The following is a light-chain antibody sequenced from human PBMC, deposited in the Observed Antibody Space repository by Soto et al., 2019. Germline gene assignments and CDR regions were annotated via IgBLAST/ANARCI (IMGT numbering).Light chain of an antibody. CDR2: RND. CDR1: NSRSGSNY. V-gene: IGLV1-47*01. J-gene: IGLJ1*01. Sequence: QSVLPQPPSASGTPGQRGTISCSTSNSRSGSNYVYWYQQLPGTAPKLLIYRNDQRPSGVPDRFSGSKSGTSASLAISGLRSEDEADYYCAKWDDSLRVYVFGTGTRSPS. CDR3: AKWDDSLRVYV.